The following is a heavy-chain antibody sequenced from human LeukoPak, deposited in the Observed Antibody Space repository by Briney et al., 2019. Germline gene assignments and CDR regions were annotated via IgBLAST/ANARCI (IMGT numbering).Heavy chain of an antibody. Sequence: PSETLSLTCTVSGGSISSYYWSWIRQPPGKGLEWIGYIYYSGSTNYNPSLKSRVTISVDTSKNQFSLKLSSVTAADTAVYYCVRNVVVVAATHYDHYYYGMDVWGQGTTVTVSS. CDR1: GGSISSYY. CDR2: IYYSGST. V-gene: IGHV4-59*08. CDR3: VRNVVVVAATHYDHYYYGMDV. D-gene: IGHD2-15*01. J-gene: IGHJ6*02.